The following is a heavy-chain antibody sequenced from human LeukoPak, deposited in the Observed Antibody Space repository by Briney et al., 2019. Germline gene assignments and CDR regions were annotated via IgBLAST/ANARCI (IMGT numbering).Heavy chain of an antibody. Sequence: GGSLRLSCAVSGFTVSTNYMNWVRQAPGKGLEWVSIIYSGGNTYYADSVKGRFTISRDSPKNTLYLQMNSLRAEDTAVYYCARDDGAGGPFDYWGQGTLVTVSS. CDR2: IYSGGNT. D-gene: IGHD3-10*01. J-gene: IGHJ4*02. CDR1: GFTVSTNY. V-gene: IGHV3-66*01. CDR3: ARDDGAGGPFDY.